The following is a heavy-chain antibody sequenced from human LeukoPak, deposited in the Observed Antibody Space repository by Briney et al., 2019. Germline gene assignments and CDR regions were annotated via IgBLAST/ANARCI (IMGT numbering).Heavy chain of an antibody. CDR2: ISGSGGST. CDR1: GFTFGTYA. V-gene: IGHV3-23*01. Sequence: GGSLRLSCAASGFTFGTYAMSWVRQAPGKGLEWISAISGSGGSTYYADSVKGRFTISRDNSKNTLYLQMNSLRAEDTAVYYCAKDLLGYCSSTSCYGFDYWGQGTLVTVSP. J-gene: IGHJ4*02. CDR3: AKDLLGYCSSTSCYGFDY. D-gene: IGHD2-2*01.